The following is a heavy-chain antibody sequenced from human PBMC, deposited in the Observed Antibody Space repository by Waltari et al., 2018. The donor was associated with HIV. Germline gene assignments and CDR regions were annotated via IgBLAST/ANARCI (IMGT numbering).Heavy chain of an antibody. D-gene: IGHD3-16*01. CDR1: GGSISRRNYY. CDR3: TSGGVGSTEDFYYGMDV. V-gene: IGHV4-39*01. J-gene: IGHJ6*02. Sequence: QLHLQQSGPGLVNPSETLSLSCTVSGGSISRRNYYWGWIRQPPGMGLGWIGSICYSGSTYDNPSLKSRVTVSVDTSRNQFSLKLYSVTAADTAVYYCTSGGVGSTEDFYYGMDVWGQGTTVTVSS. CDR2: ICYSGST.